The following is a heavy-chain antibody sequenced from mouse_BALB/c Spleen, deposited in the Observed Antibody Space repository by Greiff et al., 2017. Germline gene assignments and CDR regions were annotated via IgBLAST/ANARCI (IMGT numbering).Heavy chain of an antibody. CDR1: GYSITSDYA. CDR3: ATTVGGYWYFDV. V-gene: IGHV3-2*02. J-gene: IGHJ1*01. D-gene: IGHD1-1*01. Sequence: EVKLEESGPGLVKPSQSLSLTCTVTGYSITSDYAWNWIRQFPGNKLEWMGYISYSGSTSYNPSLKSRISITRDTSKNQFFLQLNSVTTEDTATYYCATTVGGYWYFDVWGAGTTVTVSS. CDR2: ISYSGST.